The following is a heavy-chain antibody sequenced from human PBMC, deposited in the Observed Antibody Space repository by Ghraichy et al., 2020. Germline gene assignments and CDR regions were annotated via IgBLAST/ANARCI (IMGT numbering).Heavy chain of an antibody. CDR3: ATDGGSTVPDS. J-gene: IGHJ4*02. CDR2: ISSSGSAI. CDR1: GFTFSNYE. V-gene: IGHV3-48*03. D-gene: IGHD4-11*01. Sequence: GESLNISCAASGFTFSNYEMNWVRQAPGKGLEWISYISSSGSAIYYPDSVKGRFTISRDNAKNSLYLQMKSLRAEDTAVYYCATDGGSTVPDSWGQGTLVTVSS.